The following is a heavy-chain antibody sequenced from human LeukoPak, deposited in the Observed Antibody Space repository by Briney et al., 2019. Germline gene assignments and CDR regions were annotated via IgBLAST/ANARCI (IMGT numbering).Heavy chain of an antibody. Sequence: PSETLSLTCTVSGGSISRSTYYWVWIRQPPGKGLDWIGSIYHSGTTYYNPSLKSRVTISVDTSKNQFSLRLSSVTAADTAVYYCARDPVTSPYNWFDPWGQGTLVTVSS. V-gene: IGHV4-39*01. CDR3: ARDPVTSPYNWFDP. CDR1: GGSISRSTYY. J-gene: IGHJ5*02. CDR2: IYHSGTT. D-gene: IGHD2-21*02.